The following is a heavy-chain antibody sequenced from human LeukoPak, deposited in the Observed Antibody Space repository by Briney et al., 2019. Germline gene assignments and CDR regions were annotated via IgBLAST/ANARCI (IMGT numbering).Heavy chain of an antibody. V-gene: IGHV4-4*07. CDR1: GGSISSYY. Sequence: SETLSLTCTVSGGSISSYYWSWIRQPAGKGLEWIGRINTSGSTDYNPSLKSRATMSVDTSKNQFSLNLSSVTAADTAVYYCARDDGDPFDYWGQGTLVTVSS. D-gene: IGHD7-27*01. CDR2: INTSGST. J-gene: IGHJ4*02. CDR3: ARDDGDPFDY.